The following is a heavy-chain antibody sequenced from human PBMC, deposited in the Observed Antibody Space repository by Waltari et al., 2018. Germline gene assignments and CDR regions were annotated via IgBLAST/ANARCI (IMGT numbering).Heavy chain of an antibody. J-gene: IGHJ3*01. CDR2: INNDGSST. CDR3: ARAGLLGAFDV. D-gene: IGHD2-15*01. V-gene: IGHV3-74*03. Sequence: EVQLVESGGGLVQPGGSLRLSCAASGVTLSRSWIHWVRQSPGKGLMGGSRINNDGSSTVYADSVKGRFTISRDDAKNTVSLQMNNLSAEDTALYYCARAGLLGAFDVWGQGTMVTVSS. CDR1: GVTLSRSW.